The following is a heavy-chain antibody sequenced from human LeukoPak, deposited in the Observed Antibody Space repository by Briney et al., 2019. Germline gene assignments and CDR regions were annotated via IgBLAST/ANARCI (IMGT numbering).Heavy chain of an antibody. CDR3: ATQAAGGPLDY. CDR1: GDSISSTTYY. J-gene: IGHJ4*02. CDR2: IYYTGRT. V-gene: IGHV4-39*01. D-gene: IGHD2-15*01. Sequence: PSETLSLTCTVSGDSISSTTYYWAWIRQPPGKGLEWIGRIYYTGRTHYIPSLKSRVTISLDTSKNQFSLNLGSVTAADTAVYYCATQAAGGPLDYWGQGTLVTVSS.